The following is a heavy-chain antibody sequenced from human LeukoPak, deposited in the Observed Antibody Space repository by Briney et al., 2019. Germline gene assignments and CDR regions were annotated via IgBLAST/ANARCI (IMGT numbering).Heavy chain of an antibody. V-gene: IGHV4-4*07. J-gene: IGHJ4*02. CDR3: ARFIAVAGYFDY. Sequence: SETLSLTCTVSGGSISSYYWSWIRQPAGKGLEWIGRIYTSGSTNYNPSLKSRVTMSVDRSKNQFSLKLSSVTAAGTAVYYCARFIAVAGYFDYWGQGTLVTVSS. D-gene: IGHD6-19*01. CDR2: IYTSGST. CDR1: GGSISSYY.